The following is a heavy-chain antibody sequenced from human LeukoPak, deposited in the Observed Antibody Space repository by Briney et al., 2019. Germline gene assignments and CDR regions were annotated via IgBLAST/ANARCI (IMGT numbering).Heavy chain of an antibody. CDR2: ISGSGYTI. CDR1: GFTFSSYE. CDR3: ARDLLLGATRRVFDY. D-gene: IGHD1-26*01. V-gene: IGHV3-48*03. Sequence: GGSLRLSCAASGFTFSSYEMNWVRQAPGKGLEWVSYISGSGYTIYYADSVKGRFTISRDNAKNSLYLQMNSLRAEDTAVYYCARDLLLGATRRVFDYWGQGTLVTVSS. J-gene: IGHJ4*02.